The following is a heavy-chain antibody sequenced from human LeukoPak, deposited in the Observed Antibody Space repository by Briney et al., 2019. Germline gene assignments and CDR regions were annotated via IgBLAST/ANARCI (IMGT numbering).Heavy chain of an antibody. J-gene: IGHJ3*02. CDR2: IYYSGST. V-gene: IGHV4-39*01. CDR1: DDSIRSSAYY. Sequence: PSETRSLTCAVSDDSIRSSAYYWGWIRQPPGKGLEWIGSIYYSGSTYYNPSLKSRVTISIDTSKNQFSLKLSSVTAADTAVYYCASEPYGSGSFLGAFDIWGQGTMVTVSS. CDR3: ASEPYGSGSFLGAFDI. D-gene: IGHD3-10*01.